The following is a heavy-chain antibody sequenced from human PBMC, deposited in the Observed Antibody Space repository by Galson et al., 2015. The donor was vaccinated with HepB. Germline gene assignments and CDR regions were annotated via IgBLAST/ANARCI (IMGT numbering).Heavy chain of an antibody. V-gene: IGHV4-4*02. D-gene: IGHD3-3*01. CDR3: VANGYYTLGH. Sequence: SETLSLTCAVSGGSISGTNWWSWVRQPPGKGLEWIGEIYHSGSTNYNPSLQSRITKSVDKSKNQFPLQLTSVTAADTAVYYCVANGYYTLGHWGQGTPVTVSS. CDR1: GGSISGTNW. J-gene: IGHJ4*02. CDR2: IYHSGST.